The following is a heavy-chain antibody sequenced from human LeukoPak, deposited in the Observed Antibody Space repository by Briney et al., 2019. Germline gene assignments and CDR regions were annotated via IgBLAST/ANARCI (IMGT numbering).Heavy chain of an antibody. CDR3: AREVSSVGANYFDY. Sequence: ASVKVSCKASGYIFSDYTMHWVRQAPGQRLEWMGWINGENGNTKYSQELRGRVTFTRDSSATTVFMELSSLRSEDVAVYYCAREVSSVGANYFDYWGQGTLVTVSS. D-gene: IGHD3-10*01. CDR2: INGENGNT. V-gene: IGHV1-3*03. J-gene: IGHJ4*02. CDR1: GYIFSDYT.